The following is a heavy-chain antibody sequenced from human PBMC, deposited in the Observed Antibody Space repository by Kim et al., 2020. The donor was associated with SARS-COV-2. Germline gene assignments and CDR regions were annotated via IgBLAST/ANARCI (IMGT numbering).Heavy chain of an antibody. CDR3: SKDLGSQYVHWSDP. CDR2: LSDSDGRT. V-gene: IGHV3-23*01. CDR1: GFTFYSYD. J-gene: IGHJ5*02. D-gene: IGHD7-27*01. Sequence: GGSLRLSCSVSGFTFYSYDMSWVRQAPGKGLEWVAGLSDSDGRTFYADSVKGRFTISRDDSTKTLYLQMNNLRPEDTAVYYCSKDLGSQYVHWSDPWGQGTQVTVSS.